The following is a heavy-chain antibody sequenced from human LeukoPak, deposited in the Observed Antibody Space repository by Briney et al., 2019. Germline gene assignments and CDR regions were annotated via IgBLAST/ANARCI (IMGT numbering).Heavy chain of an antibody. CDR3: ARENSGSYREFDY. CDR2: IYPRGST. J-gene: IGHJ4*02. D-gene: IGHD1-26*01. V-gene: IGHV4-4*07. Sequence: SETLSLTCTVSGGSISSYYWTWIRQPAGKGLEWIGRIYPRGSTNYNPSLKSRVTMSVDTSKNQFSLKLSSVTAADTAVYYCARENSGSYREFDYWGQGTLVTVSS. CDR1: GGSISSYY.